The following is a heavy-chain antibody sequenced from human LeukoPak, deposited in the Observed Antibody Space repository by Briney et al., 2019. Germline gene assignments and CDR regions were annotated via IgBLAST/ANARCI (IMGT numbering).Heavy chain of an antibody. CDR2: ITQDGSDK. V-gene: IGHV3-7*05. CDR1: GFTLDRYW. CDR3: ARKWSSSWSSFDY. J-gene: IGHJ4*02. D-gene: IGHD6-13*01. Sequence: GGSLRLSCAASGFTLDRYWMSWVRQAPGKGLEWVAKITQDGSDKYYVGSVKGRFTVSRDNAQNSLYLQMNSLRAEDTAIYYCARKWSSSWSSFDYWGQGTLVTVSS.